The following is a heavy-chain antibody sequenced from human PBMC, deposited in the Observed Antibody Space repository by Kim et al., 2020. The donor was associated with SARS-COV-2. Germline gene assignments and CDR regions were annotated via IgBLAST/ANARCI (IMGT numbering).Heavy chain of an antibody. V-gene: IGHV3-30*07. Sequence: VNGRFTISRDNSRNTLYLQMNGLRAQTTAVYYCARDLLTRIAAAGTDFDYWGQGTLVTVSS. CDR3: ARDLLTRIAAAGTDFDY. D-gene: IGHD6-13*01. J-gene: IGHJ4*02.